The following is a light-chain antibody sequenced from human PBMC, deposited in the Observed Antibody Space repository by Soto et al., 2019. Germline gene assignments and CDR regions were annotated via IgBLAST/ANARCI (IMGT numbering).Light chain of an antibody. V-gene: IGKV1-9*01. CDR1: QGISSY. Sequence: DIQLTQSPSFLSASVGDRVTITCRASQGISSYLAWFHQKPGKAPNLLIYDASTLQSGVPSRFSGSGSGTEFTLTISSLQPEDFATYYCQHLNSYPITFGQGTRLEIK. J-gene: IGKJ5*01. CDR3: QHLNSYPIT. CDR2: DAS.